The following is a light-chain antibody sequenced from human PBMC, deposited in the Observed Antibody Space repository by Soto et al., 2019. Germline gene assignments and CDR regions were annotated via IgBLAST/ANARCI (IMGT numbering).Light chain of an antibody. Sequence: EIVLTQSPATLSVSPGERATLSCRASQSVSTNLAWYQQKPGQAPRLLLYGASSRATGIPDRFSGSGSGTDFTLTISRLEPEDFAVYYCQQYGSSPRTFGGGTKVDI. J-gene: IGKJ4*01. CDR1: QSVSTN. CDR3: QQYGSSPRT. CDR2: GAS. V-gene: IGKV3-20*01.